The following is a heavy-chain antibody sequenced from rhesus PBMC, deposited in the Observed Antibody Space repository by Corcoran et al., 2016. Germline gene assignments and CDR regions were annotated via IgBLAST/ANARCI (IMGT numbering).Heavy chain of an antibody. D-gene: IGHD6S26*01. CDR1: GYTFTDYH. CDR3: ARVWGSGWSDGLDS. J-gene: IGHJ6*01. CDR2: INPYNGNT. V-gene: IGHV1S2*01. Sequence: QVQLVQSGAEVKKPGSSVKVSCKASGYTFTDYHMHWVRQAPRPGFEWMGWINPYNGNTKYAQKFQGRVTMTRDTSTSTAYMELSSLRSEDTAVYYCARVWGSGWSDGLDSWGQGVVVTVSS.